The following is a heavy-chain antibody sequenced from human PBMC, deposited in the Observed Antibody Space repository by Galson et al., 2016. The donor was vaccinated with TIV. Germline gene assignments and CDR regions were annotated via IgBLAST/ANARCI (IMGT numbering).Heavy chain of an antibody. CDR3: AKDTGSQPRNWFDP. V-gene: IGHV3-23*01. J-gene: IGHJ5*02. CDR2: ISGSGFST. CDR1: GFTFSSYA. Sequence: SLRLSCAASGFTFSSYAMSWVRQAPGQGLEWVSGISGSGFSTFYEDSVKGRFTIPRDNSKTTLDLQMNSLRAEDTAIYYCAKDTGSQPRNWFDPWGQGTLVTVSS. D-gene: IGHD7-27*01.